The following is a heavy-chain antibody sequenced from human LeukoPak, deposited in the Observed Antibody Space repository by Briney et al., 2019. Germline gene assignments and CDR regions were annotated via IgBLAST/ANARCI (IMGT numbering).Heavy chain of an antibody. CDR3: AKCGNSGCHLIDY. V-gene: IGHV3-23*01. J-gene: IGHJ4*02. CDR1: GFTFNTNA. CDR2: ISGRTGGT. Sequence: PGGSLILSCAASGFTFNTNAMSWVRQAPGKGLEWVSAISGRTGGTYYADSVKGRFTISRDNSKSTLYLQMDSLRAEDTAVYYCAKCGNSGCHLIDYWGQGTLVTVSS. D-gene: IGHD5-12*01.